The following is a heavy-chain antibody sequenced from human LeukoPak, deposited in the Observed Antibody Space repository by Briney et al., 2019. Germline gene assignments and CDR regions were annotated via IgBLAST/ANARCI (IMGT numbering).Heavy chain of an antibody. Sequence: SETLSLTCTVSGGSISSYYRSWIRQPPGKGLEWIGYIYYSGSTNYNPSLKSRVTISVDTSKNQFSLKLSSVTAADTAVYYCARDGYYDSSGYYPFDYWGQGTLVTVSS. J-gene: IGHJ4*02. V-gene: IGHV4-59*01. CDR3: ARDGYYDSSGYYPFDY. D-gene: IGHD3-22*01. CDR1: GGSISSYY. CDR2: IYYSGST.